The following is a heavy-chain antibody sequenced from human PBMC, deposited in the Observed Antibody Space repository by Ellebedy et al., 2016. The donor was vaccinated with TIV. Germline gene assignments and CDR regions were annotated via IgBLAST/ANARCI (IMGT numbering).Heavy chain of an antibody. CDR3: ARDVYGDAFDI. CDR1: GGSISGDY. CDR2: IYYSGGT. D-gene: IGHD2/OR15-2a*01. Sequence: SETLSLXXTVSGGSISGDYWSWIRQTPAKGLEWIGSIYYSGGTNYNPSFRRRVTISVDTSKNQFSLKLNSVTAADTAVYYCARDVYGDAFDIWGQGTMVTVSS. J-gene: IGHJ3*02. V-gene: IGHV4-59*01.